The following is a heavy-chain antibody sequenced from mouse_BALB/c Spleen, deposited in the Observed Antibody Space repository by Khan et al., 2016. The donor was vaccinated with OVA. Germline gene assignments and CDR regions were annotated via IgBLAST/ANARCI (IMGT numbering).Heavy chain of an antibody. J-gene: IGHJ1*01. CDR3: ARVESCWYFDV. CDR2: INTYTGGP. V-gene: IGHV9-3-1*01. Sequence: QIQLVQSGPELKKPGETVKISCKASGYTFTNYGMNWVKQAPGKALKWMGWINTYTGGPKYADDFKGRFAFSLETSATTSYLQINNLKNEDTDVYFVARVESCWYFDVWGAGTTVTVSA. CDR1: GYTFTNYG.